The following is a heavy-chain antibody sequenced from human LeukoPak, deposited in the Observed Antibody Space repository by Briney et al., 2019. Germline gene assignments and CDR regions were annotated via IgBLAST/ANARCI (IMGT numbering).Heavy chain of an antibody. J-gene: IGHJ6*02. Sequence: ASVKVSCKASGYTFTSYYMHWVRQAPGQGLEWMGIINPSGGSTSYAQKFQGRVTMTRDTSTSTVYMELSSLRSEDTAVYYCAREDRIAVAGRYYYYYYGMDVWGQGTTVTVSS. CDR3: AREDRIAVAGRYYYYYYGMDV. D-gene: IGHD6-19*01. V-gene: IGHV1-46*01. CDR1: GYTFTSYY. CDR2: INPSGGST.